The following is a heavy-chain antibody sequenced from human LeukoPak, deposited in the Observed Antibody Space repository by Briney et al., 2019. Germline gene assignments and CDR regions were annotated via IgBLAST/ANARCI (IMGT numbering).Heavy chain of an antibody. CDR2: INTNTGNP. CDR1: GYTFTIYA. V-gene: IGHV7-4-1*02. Sequence: ASVTVSFTASGYTFTIYAMNWVRQAPGQGLEWIGCINTNTGNPTYAQGFTGRFVFSLDTSVSTAYLQISSLKAEDTAVYYCTRGVSTMVRGVTSKLPFDPWGQGTLVTVSS. J-gene: IGHJ5*02. CDR3: TRGVSTMVRGVTSKLPFDP. D-gene: IGHD3-10*01.